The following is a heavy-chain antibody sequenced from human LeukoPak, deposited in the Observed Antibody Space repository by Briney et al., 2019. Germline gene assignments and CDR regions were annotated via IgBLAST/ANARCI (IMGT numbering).Heavy chain of an antibody. Sequence: GGSLTLSCAASGFTFSSYSMSWVRQAPGKGLEWVSSISSSSSYIYYADSVKGRFTISRDNAKNSLYLQMNSLRAEDTAVYYCARDFPRAFDIWGQGTMDTVSS. CDR3: ARDFPRAFDI. V-gene: IGHV3-21*01. CDR2: ISSSSSYI. CDR1: GFTFSSYS. J-gene: IGHJ3*02.